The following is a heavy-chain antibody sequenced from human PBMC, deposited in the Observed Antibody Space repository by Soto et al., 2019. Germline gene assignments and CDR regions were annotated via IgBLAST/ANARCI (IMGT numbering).Heavy chain of an antibody. CDR2: ISAYNGNT. CDR1: GYTFTSYG. V-gene: IGHV1-18*01. D-gene: IGHD3-16*01. Sequence: QVQLVQSGAEVKKPGASVKVSCKASGYTFTSYGISWVRQAPGQGLEGMGWISAYNGNTNYAQKLQGRVIMTTDTSTRPAYMELRSLRSDDTAVSYCSRDDFTWRGDYWGQGTLVTVSS. CDR3: SRDDFTWRGDY. J-gene: IGHJ4*02.